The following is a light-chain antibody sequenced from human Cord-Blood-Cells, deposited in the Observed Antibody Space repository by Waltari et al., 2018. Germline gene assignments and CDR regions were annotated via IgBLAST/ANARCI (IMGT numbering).Light chain of an antibody. V-gene: IGLV2-23*03. CDR3: CSYAGSSNV. J-gene: IGLJ1*01. CDR2: EGS. Sequence: QSALTQPASVSGSPGQSITISCTGTSSDVGSYNLASWYQQHPGKPPKLMIYEGSKRPSGVSNRFSGSKSGNTASLTISGLQAEDEADYYCCSYAGSSNVFGTGTKVTVL. CDR1: SSDVGSYNL.